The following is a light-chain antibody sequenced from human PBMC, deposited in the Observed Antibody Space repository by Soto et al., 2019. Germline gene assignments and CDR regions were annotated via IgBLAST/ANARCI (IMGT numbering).Light chain of an antibody. CDR1: QTVSSSF. J-gene: IGKJ5*01. Sequence: EVVCTPSAGTRSWSPGERATPSGRTSQTVSSSFLAWSQQNPGQAPRLLMFDASNRATDIPDRFSGSGSGTDFTLKIGRMEPEEFAVYYCEQSGKLPITVGQGTRREIK. CDR2: DAS. CDR3: EQSGKLPIT. V-gene: IGKV3-20*01.